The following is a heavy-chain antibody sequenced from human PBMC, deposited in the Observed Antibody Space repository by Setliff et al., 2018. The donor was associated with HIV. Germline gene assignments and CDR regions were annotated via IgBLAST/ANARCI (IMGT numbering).Heavy chain of an antibody. J-gene: IGHJ4*02. CDR1: GGSISTGGFY. CDR3: ARMRGGDCYSGFDY. D-gene: IGHD2-21*02. Sequence: TLSLTCTVSGGSISTGGFYWTWIRQPPGKALEWLARIDWDDDKYYSTSLKTRLTISKDTSKNQVVLTMTNMDPVDTATYYCARMRGGDCYSGFDYWGQGTLVTVSS. CDR2: IDWDDDK. V-gene: IGHV2-70*11.